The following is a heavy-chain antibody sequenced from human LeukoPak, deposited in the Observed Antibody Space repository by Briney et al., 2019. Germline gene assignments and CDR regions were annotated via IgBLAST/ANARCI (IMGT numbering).Heavy chain of an antibody. CDR1: GYTFTSYG. CDR2: MNPNSGNT. Sequence: ASVKVSCKASGYTFTSYGINWVRQATGQGLECMGWMNPNSGNTGYAQKFQGRVSMTRNTSISTAYMELSSLRSEDTAVYYCARAAELLGYYYYYMDVWGKGTTVTISS. V-gene: IGHV1-8*02. D-gene: IGHD1-26*01. CDR3: ARAAELLGYYYYYMDV. J-gene: IGHJ6*03.